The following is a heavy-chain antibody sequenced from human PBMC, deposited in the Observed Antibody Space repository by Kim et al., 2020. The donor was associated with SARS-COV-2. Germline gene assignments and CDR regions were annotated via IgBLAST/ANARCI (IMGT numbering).Heavy chain of an antibody. CDR3: ARAGSQHGFWSGYEGNGMDV. CDR2: IWYDGSNK. Sequence: GGSLRLSCAASGFTFSSYGMHWVRQAPGKGLEWVAVIWYDGSNKYYADSVKGRFTISRDNSKNTLYLQMNSLRAEDTAVYYCARAGSQHGFWSGYEGNGMDVWGQGTTVTVAS. D-gene: IGHD3-3*01. CDR1: GFTFSSYG. V-gene: IGHV3-33*01. J-gene: IGHJ6*02.